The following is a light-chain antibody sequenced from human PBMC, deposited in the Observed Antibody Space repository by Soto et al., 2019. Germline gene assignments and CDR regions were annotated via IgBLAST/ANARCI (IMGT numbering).Light chain of an antibody. CDR1: QDISTL. V-gene: IGKV1D-12*01. CDR3: QQSYTTPLT. J-gene: IGKJ4*01. Sequence: DIQMTQSPSSVSASIGDTVTITCRASQDISTLLAWYQQKPGKAPKLLIYGASTLESGVPSRFSGRGSGTDFTLTISSLQPEDFATYFCQQSYTTPLTFGGGTKVHIK. CDR2: GAS.